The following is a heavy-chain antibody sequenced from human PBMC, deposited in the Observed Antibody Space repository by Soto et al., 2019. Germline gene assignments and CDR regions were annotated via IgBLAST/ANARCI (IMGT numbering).Heavy chain of an antibody. D-gene: IGHD3-10*01. Sequence: GGSLRLSCAASGFTFSSYAMSWVRQAAGKGLEWVSGISGSGGSTYYVDSVKGRFTISRDNSKNTLYLQMNSLRAEDTAVYYCARHYYGSGNYYREMDVWGKGTTVTVSS. CDR3: ARHYYGSGNYYREMDV. CDR1: GFTFSSYA. J-gene: IGHJ6*04. V-gene: IGHV3-23*01. CDR2: ISGSGGST.